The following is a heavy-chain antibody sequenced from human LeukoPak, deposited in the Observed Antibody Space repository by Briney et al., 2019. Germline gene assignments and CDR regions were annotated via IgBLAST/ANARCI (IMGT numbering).Heavy chain of an antibody. Sequence: GGSLRLSCAASGFTFDDYAMHWVRQAPGKGLEWVAIISYDGSNKYYADSVKGRFTISRDNSKNTLYLQMNSLRAEDTAVYYCARERIAVAADYYMDVWGKGTTVTVSS. CDR2: ISYDGSNK. D-gene: IGHD6-19*01. CDR3: ARERIAVAADYYMDV. J-gene: IGHJ6*03. CDR1: GFTFDDYA. V-gene: IGHV3-30*04.